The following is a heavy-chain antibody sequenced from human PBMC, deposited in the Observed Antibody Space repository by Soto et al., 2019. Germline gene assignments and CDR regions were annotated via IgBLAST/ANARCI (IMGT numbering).Heavy chain of an antibody. Sequence: QVQLVQSGAEVKKPGSSVKVSCKASGGTFKNFNFNWVRQAPGQGLEWMGGIIPMFGTADYAQRFQGRVTITADDSTSTAYMELSSLRSEDTAVYYCARDETGDSYYYYYGMDVWGQGTTVIVSS. V-gene: IGHV1-69*01. CDR3: ARDETGDSYYYYYGMDV. CDR2: IIPMFGTA. CDR1: GGTFKNFN. J-gene: IGHJ6*02. D-gene: IGHD7-27*01.